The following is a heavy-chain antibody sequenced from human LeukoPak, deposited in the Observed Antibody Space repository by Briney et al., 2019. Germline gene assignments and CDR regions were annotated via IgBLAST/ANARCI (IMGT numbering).Heavy chain of an antibody. CDR2: INYSGTT. J-gene: IGHJ4*02. CDR3: ASGSVTTLLFDF. V-gene: IGHV4-30-4*01. CDR1: GGSISSGDYY. Sequence: PSETLSLTCTVSGGSISSGDYYWSWIRQPPGKGLEWIGYINYSGTTYYNPSLKSRLTISVDTSKNQFSLKLSSVTAADTAVYYCASGSVTTLLFDFWGQGTLVTVSS. D-gene: IGHD3-10*01.